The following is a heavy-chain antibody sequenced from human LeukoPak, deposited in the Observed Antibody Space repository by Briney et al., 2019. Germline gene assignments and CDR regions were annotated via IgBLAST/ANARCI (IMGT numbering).Heavy chain of an antibody. CDR2: IYHSGST. CDR1: GGSISSGGYS. V-gene: IGHV4-30-2*01. CDR3: ARRGPGDYMDV. D-gene: IGHD3-10*01. J-gene: IGHJ6*03. Sequence: PSETLSLTCAVSGGSISSGGYSWSWIRQPPGKGLEWIGYIYHSGSTYYNPSLKSRVTISVDRSKNQFSLKLSSVTAADTAVYYCARRGPGDYMDVWGKGTTVTVSS.